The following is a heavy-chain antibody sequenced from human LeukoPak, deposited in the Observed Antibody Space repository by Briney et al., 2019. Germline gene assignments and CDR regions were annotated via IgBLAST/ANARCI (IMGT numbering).Heavy chain of an antibody. Sequence: SVKVSCKASGDTFTNYYIHWVRQAPGQGLEWMGMIIPIFGTANYAQKFQGRVTITADESTSTAYMELSSLRSEDTAVYYCARVRITMIVVAPYFDYWGQGTLVTVSS. CDR1: GDTFTNYY. V-gene: IGHV1-69*13. CDR2: IIPIFGTA. D-gene: IGHD3-22*01. CDR3: ARVRITMIVVAPYFDY. J-gene: IGHJ4*02.